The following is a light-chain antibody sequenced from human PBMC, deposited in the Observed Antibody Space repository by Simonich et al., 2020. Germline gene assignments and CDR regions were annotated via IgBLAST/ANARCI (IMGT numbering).Light chain of an antibody. J-gene: IGKJ4*01. CDR1: QSVLYSSNNKNY. V-gene: IGKV4-1*01. Sequence: DIVMTQSPDPLAVSLGERATINCKSSQSVLYSSNNKNYLAWYQQKPGQPPKLLIYWASTRESGVPDRFSGSGSGTDFTLTISSLQPEDFATYYCQQYNSYPLTFGGGTKVEIK. CDR2: WAS. CDR3: QQYNSYPLT.